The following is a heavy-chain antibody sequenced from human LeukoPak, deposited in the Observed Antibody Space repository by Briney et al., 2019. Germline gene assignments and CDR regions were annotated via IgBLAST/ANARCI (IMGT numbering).Heavy chain of an antibody. CDR1: GGSINSGSYY. V-gene: IGHV4-61*02. D-gene: IGHD1-1*01. CDR2: IYTSGST. J-gene: IGHJ3*02. CDR3: ASLRGQQRISRDI. Sequence: PSETLSLTCTVSGGSINSGSYYWSWIRQPAGKGLEWIGRIYTSGSTKYNPSLKSRVTISVDTSKNQFSLKLSSVTAADTAVYYCASLRGQQRISRDIWGQGTMVTVSS.